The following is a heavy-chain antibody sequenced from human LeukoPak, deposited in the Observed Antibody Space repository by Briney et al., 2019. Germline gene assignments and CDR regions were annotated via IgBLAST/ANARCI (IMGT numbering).Heavy chain of an antibody. CDR2: INAGNGNT. J-gene: IGHJ6*02. CDR3: ARDLRQLPRRGYYYYGMDV. V-gene: IGHV1-3*01. CDR1: GYTFTSYA. D-gene: IGHD2-2*01. Sequence: ASVKVSCKASGYTFTSYAMHWVRQAPGQRLEWMGWINAGNGNTKYSQKFQGRVTITRDTSASTAYMELSSLRSEDTAVYYCARDLRQLPRRGYYYYGMDVWGQGTMVTVSS.